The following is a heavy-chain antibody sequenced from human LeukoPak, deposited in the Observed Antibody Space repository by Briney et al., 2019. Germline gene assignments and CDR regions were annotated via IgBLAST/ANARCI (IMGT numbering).Heavy chain of an antibody. CDR3: ARKGDYYGSGSYSY. CDR2: MNPNSGNT. D-gene: IGHD3-10*01. Sequence: GASEKVSCKASGYTFTSYDINWVRQATGQGLEWMGWMNPNSGNTGYAQKFQGRVTMTRNTSISTAYMELSSLRSEDTAVYYCARKGDYYGSGSYSYWGQGTLPPSPQ. V-gene: IGHV1-8*01. CDR1: GYTFTSYD. J-gene: IGHJ4*02.